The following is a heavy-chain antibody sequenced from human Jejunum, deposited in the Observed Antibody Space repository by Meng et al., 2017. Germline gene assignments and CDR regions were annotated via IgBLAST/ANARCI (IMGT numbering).Heavy chain of an antibody. CDR1: GFSLSTSGVG. CDR3: AKDWSDTTFNF. V-gene: IGHV2-5*01. D-gene: IGHD3/OR15-3a*01. CDR2: IYWNDDK. J-gene: IGHJ4*02. Sequence: QITCKEACPTLVKPTPALTLTCTFSGFSLSTSGVGVGWTRQPPGKALEWLALIYWNDDKRYSPSLKSRLTITKDTSKNQVFLTMTNMDPVDTATYYCAKDWSDTTFNFWGQGTLVTVSS.